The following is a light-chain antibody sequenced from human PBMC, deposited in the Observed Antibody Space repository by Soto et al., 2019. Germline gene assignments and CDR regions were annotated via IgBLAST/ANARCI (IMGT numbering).Light chain of an antibody. CDR3: QQYNSYSLT. V-gene: IGKV1-5*03. CDR1: QSISSW. J-gene: IGKJ4*01. CDR2: KAS. Sequence: DIQMTQSPSTLSASVGDRVTITCRASQSISSWLAWYQQKPGKAPKLLIYKASSLESGAPSRFSGSVSGTEFTLTISSLQPDDFATYYCQQYNSYSLTFGGGTKVEIK.